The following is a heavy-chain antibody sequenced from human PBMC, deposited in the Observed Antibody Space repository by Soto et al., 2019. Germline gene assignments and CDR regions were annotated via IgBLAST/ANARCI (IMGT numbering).Heavy chain of an antibody. V-gene: IGHV3-21*01. D-gene: IGHD2-2*01. Sequence: PGGSLRLSCAASGFTFSSYNMHWVRQAPGKGLEWVSSITGSSLYIYYADSVKGRFTISRDNAKNSLYLQMISLRAEDTAFYYCARPGPKYQLLFGADPFDIWGQGTMVTVSS. CDR3: ARPGPKYQLLFGADPFDI. CDR1: GFTFSSYN. CDR2: ITGSSLYI. J-gene: IGHJ3*02.